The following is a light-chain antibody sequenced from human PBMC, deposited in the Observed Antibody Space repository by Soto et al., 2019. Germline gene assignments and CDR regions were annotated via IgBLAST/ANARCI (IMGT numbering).Light chain of an antibody. Sequence: DIQMTQSPSFLSASVGDRVTITCRASQGISNYLAWYQQKPGKVPKLLISAASTLQSGVPSRFSGSGTGTDFTLTINSLQPEDVGTYFCQKYNNAPQFTFGGGTKVEIK. V-gene: IGKV1-27*01. J-gene: IGKJ4*01. CDR2: AAS. CDR3: QKYNNAPQFT. CDR1: QGISNY.